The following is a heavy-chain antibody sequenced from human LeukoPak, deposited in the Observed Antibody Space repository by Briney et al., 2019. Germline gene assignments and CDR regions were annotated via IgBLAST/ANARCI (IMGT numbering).Heavy chain of an antibody. J-gene: IGHJ4*02. Sequence: SETLSLTCIVSGGSISTSDNYWGWIRQPPGKGLEWIGSMHNTMSAYYNPSLNSRVTISVDTSKNQFSLKLSSVTAADTAVYYCARLPQPSDILTAYANSFDYWGQGSLVTVSS. CDR1: GGSISTSDNY. D-gene: IGHD3-9*01. CDR3: ARLPQPSDILTAYANSFDY. CDR2: MHNTMSA. V-gene: IGHV4-39*01.